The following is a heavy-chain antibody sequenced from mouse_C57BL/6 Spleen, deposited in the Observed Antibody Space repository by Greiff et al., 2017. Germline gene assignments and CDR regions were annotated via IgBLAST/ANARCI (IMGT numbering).Heavy chain of an antibody. D-gene: IGHD2-3*01. J-gene: IGHJ2*01. V-gene: IGHV1-82*01. CDR2: IYPGDGDT. CDR1: GYAFSSSW. CDR3: ASHYDVFYYFDY. Sequence: QVQLQQSGPELVKPGASVKISCTASGYAFSSSWMNWVKQRPGKGLEWIGRIYPGDGDTNYNGKFKGKATLTADTSSSTADMQLRSLTSEDSAVNFCASHYDVFYYFDYWGQGTTLTVSS.